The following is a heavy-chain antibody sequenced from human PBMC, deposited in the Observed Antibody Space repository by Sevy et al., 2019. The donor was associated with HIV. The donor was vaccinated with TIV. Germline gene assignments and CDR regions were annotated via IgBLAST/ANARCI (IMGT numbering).Heavy chain of an antibody. D-gene: IGHD2-8*01. V-gene: IGHV3-23*01. Sequence: GGSLRLSCAASGFTFNIYSMSWVRQTPGKGLEWVATLSFGCGKINHADSVKGRFTMSRDVSKNAVYLQMNNLRVEDTAIYYCAREVCTKPHDYWGQGTLVTVSS. J-gene: IGHJ4*02. CDR1: GFTFNIYS. CDR2: LSFGCGKI. CDR3: AREVCTKPHDY.